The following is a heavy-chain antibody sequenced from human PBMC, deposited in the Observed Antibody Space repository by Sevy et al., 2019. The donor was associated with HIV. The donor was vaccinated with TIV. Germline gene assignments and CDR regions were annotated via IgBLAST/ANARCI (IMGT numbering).Heavy chain of an antibody. V-gene: IGHV1-2*02. CDR2: INPNSGGT. CDR3: ARMDTARRYYYYGMDV. Sequence: ASVKVSCKASGYTFTGYYMHWVRQAPGQGLEWMGWINPNSGGTNYAQKFQGRVTMTRETSISTAYMELSRLRSDDTAVYYCARMDTARRYYYYGMDVWGQGTTVTVSS. CDR1: GYTFTGYY. J-gene: IGHJ6*02. D-gene: IGHD5-18*01.